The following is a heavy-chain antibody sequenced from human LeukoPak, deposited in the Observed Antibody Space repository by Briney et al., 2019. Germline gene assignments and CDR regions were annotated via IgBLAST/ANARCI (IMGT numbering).Heavy chain of an antibody. Sequence: SGTLSLICGVSGGSISSTNWWTWVRQPPGKGLKWIGEVHLDGRTNYNPSLESRLTMSVDLSENHISLKLTSVTAADTAVYYCAREGGFYRPLDYSGQGTLVTASS. CDR3: AREGGFYRPLDY. CDR1: GGSISSTNW. J-gene: IGHJ4*02. CDR2: VHLDGRT. V-gene: IGHV4-4*02. D-gene: IGHD3-3*01.